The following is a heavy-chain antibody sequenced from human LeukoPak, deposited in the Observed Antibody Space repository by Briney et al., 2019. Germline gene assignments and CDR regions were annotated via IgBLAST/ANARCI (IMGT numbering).Heavy chain of an antibody. D-gene: IGHD5-18*01. Sequence: PSETLSLTCTVSGGSISSSSYYWGWIRQPPGKGLEWIGSIYYGGSTYYNPSLKSRVTISVDTSKNQFSLKLSSVTAADTAVYYRARGSPRGYSYGDAFDIWGQGTMVTVSS. CDR3: ARGSPRGYSYGDAFDI. CDR1: GGSISSSSYY. CDR2: IYYGGST. J-gene: IGHJ3*02. V-gene: IGHV4-39*07.